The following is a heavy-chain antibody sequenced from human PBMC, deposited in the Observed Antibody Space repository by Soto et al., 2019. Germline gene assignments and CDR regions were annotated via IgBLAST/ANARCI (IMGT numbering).Heavy chain of an antibody. V-gene: IGHV4-39*01. CDR1: GDSMRSSRLY. CDR3: ASFYSSGWPGGYYYGMDV. D-gene: IGHD6-19*01. Sequence: SETLSLTCDVSGDSMRSSRLYWGWFRQPPGKGLEWIGSIYYSGSTYYNPSLKSRVTISVDTSKNQFSLKLSSVTAADTAVYYCASFYSSGWPGGYYYGMDVWGQGTTVTVSS. J-gene: IGHJ6*02. CDR2: IYYSGST.